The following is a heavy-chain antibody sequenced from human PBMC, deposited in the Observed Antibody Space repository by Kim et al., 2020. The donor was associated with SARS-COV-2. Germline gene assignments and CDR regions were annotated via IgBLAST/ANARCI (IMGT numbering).Heavy chain of an antibody. J-gene: IGHJ3*02. Sequence: YAQKCQGRVTMTRDTSTSTIYMELSSLRSEDTAVYYCARVSTVTSDAFDIWGQGTMVTVSS. D-gene: IGHD4-17*01. V-gene: IGHV1-46*01. CDR3: ARVSTVTSDAFDI.